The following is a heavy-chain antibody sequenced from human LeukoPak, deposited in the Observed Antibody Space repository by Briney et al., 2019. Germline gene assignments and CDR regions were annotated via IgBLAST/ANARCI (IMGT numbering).Heavy chain of an antibody. Sequence: SETLSLTCTVLGSISGYYWSWIRQPPGKELEWIGYINTSGSTNYNPSLESRVTISVDTTKSQFSLDLRSVTAADTAVYYCARQKCTSTSCLTKNALDIWGQGTMVTVSS. D-gene: IGHD2-2*01. J-gene: IGHJ3*02. CDR1: GSISGYY. CDR3: ARQKCTSTSCLTKNALDI. CDR2: INTSGST. V-gene: IGHV4-4*09.